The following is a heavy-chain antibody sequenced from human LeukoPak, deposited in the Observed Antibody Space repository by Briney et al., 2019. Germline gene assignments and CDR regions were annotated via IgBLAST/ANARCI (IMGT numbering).Heavy chain of an antibody. V-gene: IGHV4-39*01. D-gene: IGHD3-22*01. CDR2: IYYSGST. CDR3: ARQPRNYYDSSGYYTD. CDR1: GGSISSSSYY. Sequence: SETLSLTCTVSGGSISSSSYYWGWIRQPPGKGLEWIGSIYYSGSTYYNPSLKSRVTISVDTSKNQFSRKLSSVTAADTAVYYCARQPRNYYDSSGYYTDWGQGTLVTVSS. J-gene: IGHJ4*02.